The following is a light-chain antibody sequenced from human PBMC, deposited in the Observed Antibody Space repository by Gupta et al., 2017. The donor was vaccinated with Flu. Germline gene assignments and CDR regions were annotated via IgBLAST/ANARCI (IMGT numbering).Light chain of an antibody. CDR2: GKD. V-gene: IGLV3-19*01. CDR1: SLRSYY. CDR3: TSRYRSGAQYV. Sequence: GERVKITCQGDSLRSYYASWYQQKPGQAPILVISGKDTRPSGIPDRFSGSSSGNTASLTITGAQAEDEADYYCTSRYRSGAQYVFGTGTTVTVL. J-gene: IGLJ1*01.